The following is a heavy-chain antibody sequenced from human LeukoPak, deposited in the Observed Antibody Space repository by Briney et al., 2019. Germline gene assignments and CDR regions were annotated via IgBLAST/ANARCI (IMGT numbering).Heavy chain of an antibody. CDR3: VRESRSDWYVGYFDY. CDR1: GFTFSNYA. Sequence: PGGSLRLSCAASGFTFSNYAMNWVRQAPGKGLEWVSATSGSGSSTYYSDSVKGRFTISRDNSKNTPYLQMTSLRVEDTAFYYCVRESRSDWYVGYFDYWGRGTLVTVSS. D-gene: IGHD6-19*01. V-gene: IGHV3-23*01. J-gene: IGHJ4*02. CDR2: TSGSGSST.